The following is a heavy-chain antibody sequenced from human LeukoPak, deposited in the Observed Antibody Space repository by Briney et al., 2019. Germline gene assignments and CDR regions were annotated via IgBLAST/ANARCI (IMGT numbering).Heavy chain of an antibody. CDR2: IYYSGST. J-gene: IGHJ4*02. CDR3: ARVSSGVYFDY. D-gene: IGHD2-15*01. CDR1: GGSTSNYY. V-gene: IGHV4-59*01. Sequence: PSETLSLTCTVSGGSTSNYYWSWIRQPPGKGLELIGYIYYSGSTNYNPSLKSRVTISVDTSKNQFSLKLSSVTAADTAVYYCARVSSGVYFDYWGQGTLVTVSS.